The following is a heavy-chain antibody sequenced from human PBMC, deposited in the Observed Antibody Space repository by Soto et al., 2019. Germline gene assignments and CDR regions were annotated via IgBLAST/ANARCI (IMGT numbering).Heavy chain of an antibody. V-gene: IGHV1-69*13. J-gene: IGHJ5*02. D-gene: IGHD3-10*01. CDR3: ARARRELLWFGESHGAFDP. CDR1: GGTFSSYS. Sequence: GASVKVSCKGSGGTFSSYSISWVRQAPGQGLEWMGGIIPIFGTANYAQKFQGRVTITADESTSTAYMELSSLRSEDTAVYYCARARRELLWFGESHGAFDPWGQGTLVTVSS. CDR2: IIPIFGTA.